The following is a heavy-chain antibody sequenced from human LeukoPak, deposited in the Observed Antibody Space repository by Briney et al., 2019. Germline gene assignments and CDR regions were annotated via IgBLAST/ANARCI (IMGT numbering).Heavy chain of an antibody. Sequence: PGGSLRLSCAASGFTVSSNYMSWVRQAPGKGLEWVSAISGSGGSTYYADSVKGRFTISRDNSKNTLYLQMNSLRAEDTAVYYCAKDLSSSWYYGMDVWGQGTTVTVSS. J-gene: IGHJ6*02. CDR1: GFTVSSNY. CDR2: ISGSGGST. D-gene: IGHD6-13*01. CDR3: AKDLSSSWYYGMDV. V-gene: IGHV3-23*01.